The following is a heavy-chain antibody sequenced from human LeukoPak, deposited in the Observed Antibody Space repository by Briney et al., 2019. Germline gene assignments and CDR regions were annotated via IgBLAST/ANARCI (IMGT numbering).Heavy chain of an antibody. CDR2: INSDGSST. D-gene: IGHD2-2*01. V-gene: IGHV3-74*01. CDR1: GFIFSSYW. J-gene: IGHJ4*02. Sequence: GGSLRLSCAASGFIFSSYWMHWVRQAPGKGLVWVSRINSDGSSTSYADSVKGRFTISRDNAKNTLYLQMNSLRAEDTAVYYCARPYCSSTSCYVGLFGYWGQGTLVTVSS. CDR3: ARPYCSSTSCYVGLFGY.